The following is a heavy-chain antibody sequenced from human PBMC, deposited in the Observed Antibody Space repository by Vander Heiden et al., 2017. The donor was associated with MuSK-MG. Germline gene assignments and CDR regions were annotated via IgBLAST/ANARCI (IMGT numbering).Heavy chain of an antibody. D-gene: IGHD2-15*01. J-gene: IGHJ4*02. CDR3: ARRRNGGTDY. Sequence: QVQLQESGPGLVKPSETLSLTCAVSGYSISSGYYWGWIRQPPGKGLEWIGSIYHSGSTYYNPSLKRRVTISVDTSKNQFSLKLSSVTAADTAVYDCARRRNGGTDYWGQGTLVTVSS. CDR1: GYSISSGYY. V-gene: IGHV4-38-2*01. CDR2: IYHSGST.